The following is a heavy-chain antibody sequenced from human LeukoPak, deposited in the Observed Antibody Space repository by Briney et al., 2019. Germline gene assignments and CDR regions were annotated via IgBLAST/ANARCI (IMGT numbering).Heavy chain of an antibody. CDR3: ARTYSRESGYDFLFHY. CDR2: ISFDGKNI. D-gene: IGHD5-12*01. Sequence: GGSLRLSCEASGFTFTNYGMQWVRQAPGNGLQRVTAISFDGKNIHYLDSVKGRFPISRDNSKNTIYLQMNSLRAEDTAVYYCARTYSRESGYDFLFHYWGQGTQVTVSS. V-gene: IGHV3-33*01. CDR1: GFTFTNYG. J-gene: IGHJ4*02.